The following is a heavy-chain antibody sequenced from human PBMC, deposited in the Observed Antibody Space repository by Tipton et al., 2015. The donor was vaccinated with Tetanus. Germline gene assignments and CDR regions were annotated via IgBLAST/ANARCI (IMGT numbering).Heavy chain of an antibody. Sequence: SLRLSCAASGFTFSSFGMHWVRQAPGRGLEWVAGISFDGRNKYYADSVKGRFTVSRDNSKNTLYLEMNSLRAEDTAVYYCARVGISQNAYSYVYHGLDVWGQGTTVTVSS. CDR3: ARVGISQNAYSYVYHGLDV. CDR2: ISFDGRNK. J-gene: IGHJ6*02. V-gene: IGHV3-30*03. D-gene: IGHD5-18*01. CDR1: GFTFSSFG.